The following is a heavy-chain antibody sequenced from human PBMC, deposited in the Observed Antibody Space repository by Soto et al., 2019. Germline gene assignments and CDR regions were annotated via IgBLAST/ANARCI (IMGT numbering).Heavy chain of an antibody. CDR3: AKTIASHPGNSRGRGALLDY. D-gene: IGHD3-22*01. Sequence: QVQLVESGGGVVQPGRSLRLSCAASGFTFSAYVMHWFRQAPCTVPAWLAVISFDGVNEYYADPVEGRFSISRDNDKNTLPLQMNSLRAEDTAVYYCAKTIASHPGNSRGRGALLDYWGQGTLVTVSS. J-gene: IGHJ4*02. V-gene: IGHV3-30*18. CDR2: ISFDGVNE. CDR1: GFTFSAYV.